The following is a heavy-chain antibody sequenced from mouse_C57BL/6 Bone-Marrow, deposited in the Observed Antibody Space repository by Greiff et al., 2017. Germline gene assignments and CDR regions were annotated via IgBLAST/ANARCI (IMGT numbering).Heavy chain of an antibody. J-gene: IGHJ2*01. Sequence: EVQLQQSGGGLVKPGGSLKLSCAASGFTFSSYAMSWVRQTPEKRLEWVATISDGGSYTYYPDNVKGRFTISRDNAKNNLYLQMSHLKSEDTAMXYCARSGANWDFDYWGQGTTLTVSS. CDR2: ISDGGSYT. V-gene: IGHV5-4*01. CDR1: GFTFSSYA. CDR3: ARSGANWDFDY. D-gene: IGHD4-1*01.